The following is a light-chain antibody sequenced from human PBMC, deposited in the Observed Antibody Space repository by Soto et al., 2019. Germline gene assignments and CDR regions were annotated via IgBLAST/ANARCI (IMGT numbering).Light chain of an antibody. Sequence: IKMNQAPSTLSATVGDRVTITCRASQSIRSWLAWYQQKPGKAPKLLIYDASSLESGVPSRFSGSGSGTEFALTISSLQPDDFATYYCQQYDSYWTFGQGTKVDIK. CDR2: DAS. CDR1: QSIRSW. CDR3: QQYDSYWT. V-gene: IGKV1-5*01. J-gene: IGKJ1*01.